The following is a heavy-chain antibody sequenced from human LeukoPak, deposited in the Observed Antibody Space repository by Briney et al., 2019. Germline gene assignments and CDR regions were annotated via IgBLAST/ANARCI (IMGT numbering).Heavy chain of an antibody. V-gene: IGHV3-21*01. J-gene: IGHJ4*02. CDR1: GFTFSTYI. CDR3: ARGLSEQRSSAYFDY. D-gene: IGHD1-26*01. Sequence: GGSLRLYCAASGFTFSTYIMNWVRQTPGKGLEWVSSIGTSTSYIYYADSVKGRFTISRDNAKNSLYLEMNSLRAEDTAVYYCARGLSEQRSSAYFDYWGQGTLVTVSS. CDR2: IGTSTSYI.